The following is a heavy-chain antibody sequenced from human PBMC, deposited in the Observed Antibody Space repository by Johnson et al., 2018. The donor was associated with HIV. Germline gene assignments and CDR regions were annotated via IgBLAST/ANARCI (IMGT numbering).Heavy chain of an antibody. CDR3: ARDRDSYGQGAAFDI. D-gene: IGHD5-18*01. CDR1: GFTFSRYG. Sequence: QVQLVESGGGVVQPGRSLRLSCAASGFTFSRYGMHWVRQAPGKGLEWVAVISYDGSNKYYADSVKGRFTISRDNSKNTLYLQMNSLRAEDTAVYYCARDRDSYGQGAAFDIWGQGTMVTVSS. J-gene: IGHJ3*02. CDR2: ISYDGSNK. V-gene: IGHV3-30*03.